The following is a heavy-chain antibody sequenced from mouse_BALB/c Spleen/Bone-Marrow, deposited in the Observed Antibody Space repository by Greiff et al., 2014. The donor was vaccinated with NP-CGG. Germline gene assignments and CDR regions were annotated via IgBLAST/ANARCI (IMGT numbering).Heavy chain of an antibody. J-gene: IGHJ4*01. CDR1: GYTFTDYE. CDR2: IHPRSGGT. CDR3: TRDGDGYYPYALDN. Sequence: VQLQQSGAELVRPGASVKLSCKALGYTFTDYEIHWVKQTPVHGLEWIGAIHPRSGGTAYNQKFKGKATLTADKSSSIAYMELSSLTSEDSAIYYYTRDGDGYYPYALDNWGQGTSVTVSS. V-gene: IGHV1-15*01. D-gene: IGHD2-3*01.